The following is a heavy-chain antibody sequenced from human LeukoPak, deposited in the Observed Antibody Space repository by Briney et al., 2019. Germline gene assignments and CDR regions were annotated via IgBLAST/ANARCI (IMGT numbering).Heavy chain of an antibody. CDR3: ARALRYFDWLDY. Sequence: SETLSLTCTVSGGSISSYYWSWIRQHPGKGLEWIGYIYYSGSTNYNPSLKSRVTISVDTSKNQFSLKLSSVTAADTAVYYCARALRYFDWLDYWGQGTLVTVSS. D-gene: IGHD3-9*01. CDR1: GGSISSYY. J-gene: IGHJ4*02. V-gene: IGHV4-59*01. CDR2: IYYSGST.